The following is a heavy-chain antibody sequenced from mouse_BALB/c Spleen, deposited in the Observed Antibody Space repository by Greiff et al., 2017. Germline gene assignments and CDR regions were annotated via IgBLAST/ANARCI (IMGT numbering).Heavy chain of an antibody. CDR1: GFTFSSYT. J-gene: IGHJ3*01. CDR2: ISNGGGST. CDR3: ARQGDYDYEGAY. Sequence: VQLKESGGGLVQPGGSLKLSCAASGFTFSSYTMSWVRQTPEKRLEWVAYISNGGGSTYYPDTVKGRFTISRDNAKNTLYLQMSSLKSEDTAMYYCARQGDYDYEGAYWGQGTLVTVSA. D-gene: IGHD2-4*01. V-gene: IGHV5-12-2*01.